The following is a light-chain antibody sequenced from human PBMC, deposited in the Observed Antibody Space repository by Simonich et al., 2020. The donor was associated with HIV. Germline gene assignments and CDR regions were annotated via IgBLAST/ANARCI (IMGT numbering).Light chain of an antibody. Sequence: QSALTQPPSASGSPGQSVTISCTGTSSDVGGYNYVSWYQQHPGKAPKLMIYEVSKRPSGFPDRFSGSKSGNTASLTVSGLQAEDEADYYCSSYAGGNNLVFGGGTKLTVL. J-gene: IGLJ2*01. V-gene: IGLV2-8*01. CDR1: SSDVGGYNY. CDR2: EVS. CDR3: SSYAGGNNLV.